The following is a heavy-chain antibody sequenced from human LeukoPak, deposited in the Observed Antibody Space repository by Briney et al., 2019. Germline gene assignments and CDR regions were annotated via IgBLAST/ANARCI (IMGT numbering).Heavy chain of an antibody. CDR2: ISYDGSNK. J-gene: IGHJ4*02. CDR3: ALLGDYVDY. V-gene: IGHV3-30-3*01. Sequence: GGSLRLSCAASGFTFSSYAMHWVRQAPGKGLEWVAVISYDGSNKYYADSVKGRFTISRDNSKNTPYLQMNSLRAEDTAVYYCALLGDYVDYWGQGTLVTVSS. CDR1: GFTFSSYA. D-gene: IGHD7-27*01.